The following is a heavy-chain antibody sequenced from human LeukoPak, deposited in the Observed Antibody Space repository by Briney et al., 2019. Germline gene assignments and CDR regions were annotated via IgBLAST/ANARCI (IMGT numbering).Heavy chain of an antibody. V-gene: IGHV3-23*01. CDR3: AKDEQQLVRYWFDP. J-gene: IGHJ5*02. CDR2: ISGSGGST. D-gene: IGHD6-13*01. Sequence: GGSLRLSCAASGFTFSSYAMSWVRQAPGKGLEWVSAISGSGGSTYYADSVKGRFTISRDNSKNTPYLQMNSLRAEDTAVYYCAKDEQQLVRYWFDPWGQGTLVTASS. CDR1: GFTFSSYA.